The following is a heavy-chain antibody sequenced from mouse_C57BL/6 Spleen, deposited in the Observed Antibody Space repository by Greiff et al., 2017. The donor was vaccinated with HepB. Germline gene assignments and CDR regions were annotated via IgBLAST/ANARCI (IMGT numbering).Heavy chain of an antibody. D-gene: IGHD1-1*01. CDR3: ASPHYYGSSPYWYFDV. J-gene: IGHJ1*03. CDR1: GFTFTDYY. Sequence: EVHLVESGGGLVQPGGSLSLSCAASGFTFTDYYMSWVRQPPGKALEWLGFIRNKANGYTTEYSASVKGRFTISRDNSQSILYLQMNALRAEDSATYYCASPHYYGSSPYWYFDVWGTGTTVTVSS. CDR2: IRNKANGYTT. V-gene: IGHV7-3*01.